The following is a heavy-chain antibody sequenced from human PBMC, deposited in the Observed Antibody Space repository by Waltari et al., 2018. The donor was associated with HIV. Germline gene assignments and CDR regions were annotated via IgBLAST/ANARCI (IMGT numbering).Heavy chain of an antibody. D-gene: IGHD1-26*01. CDR3: ATGGGTTSIQLYDLDV. Sequence: QVQLIQSGAEVKKPGASVKVSCKVFGYTLTELSMHWVRQAPGKGLEWMGGFGPKDDETNYAQKFQGRVTMTEDPTTDSAYMELSSLTSEDTAVYYCATGGGTTSIQLYDLDVWGQGTTVTVSS. V-gene: IGHV1-24*01. CDR2: FGPKDDET. CDR1: GYTLTELS. J-gene: IGHJ6*02.